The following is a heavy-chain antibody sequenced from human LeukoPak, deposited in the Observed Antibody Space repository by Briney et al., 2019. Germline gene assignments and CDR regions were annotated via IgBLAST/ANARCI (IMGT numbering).Heavy chain of an antibody. CDR1: GYTLTSYD. CDR2: MNPNSGNT. CDR3: ARSSVGSGWYGMGY. J-gene: IGHJ4*02. V-gene: IGHV1-8*01. D-gene: IGHD6-19*01. Sequence: ASVKVSCKACGYTLTSYDINWVRQATGQGLEWMGWMNPNSGNTGYAQKFQGRVTMTRNTSISTAYMELSSLRSEGTAVYYCARSSVGSGWYGMGYWGQGTLVSVSS.